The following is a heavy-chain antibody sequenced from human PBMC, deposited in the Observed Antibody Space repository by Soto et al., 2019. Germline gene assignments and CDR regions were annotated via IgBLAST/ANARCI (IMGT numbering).Heavy chain of an antibody. Sequence: GASVKFSCKASGYTFTGYYMHWVRQAPGQGLECMGWINPNSGGTNYAQKFQGRVTITRXTXXSXXXMXLXXLRXDDTAVYYCARPHDSSDFDYWGQGTLVTVSS. V-gene: IGHV1-2*02. CDR1: GYTFTGYY. CDR2: INPNSGGT. J-gene: IGHJ4*02. CDR3: ARPHDSSDFDY. D-gene: IGHD3-22*01.